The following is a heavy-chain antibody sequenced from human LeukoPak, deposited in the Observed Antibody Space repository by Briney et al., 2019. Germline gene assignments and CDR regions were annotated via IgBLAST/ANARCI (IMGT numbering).Heavy chain of an antibody. Sequence: PGGSLRLSCAASGFTFSSYWMHWVRQAPGKGLVWVSRINSDGSSTSYADSVKGRFTISRDNAENTLYLQMNSLRDEDTAVYYCARAQWLDSFDYWGQGTLVTVSS. V-gene: IGHV3-74*01. CDR2: INSDGSST. D-gene: IGHD6-19*01. CDR3: ARAQWLDSFDY. J-gene: IGHJ4*02. CDR1: GFTFSSYW.